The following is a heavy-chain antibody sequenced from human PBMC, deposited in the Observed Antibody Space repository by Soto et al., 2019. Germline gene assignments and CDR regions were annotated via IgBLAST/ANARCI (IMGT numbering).Heavy chain of an antibody. CDR1: GFTFSSYA. CDR3: AKDRGSSAWLGSNFFYY. V-gene: IGHV3-23*01. CDR2: ISGSGGST. D-gene: IGHD6-6*01. Sequence: GGSLRLSCAASGFTFSSYAMSWVRQAPGKGLEWVSAISGSGGSTYYADSVKGRFTISRDNSKNTLYLQMNSLRAEDTAVYCCAKDRGSSAWLGSNFFYYWGQGTQVTVSS. J-gene: IGHJ4*02.